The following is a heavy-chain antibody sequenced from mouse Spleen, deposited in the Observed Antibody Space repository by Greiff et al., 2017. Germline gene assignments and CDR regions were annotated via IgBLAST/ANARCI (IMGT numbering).Heavy chain of an antibody. Sequence: QVQLQQPGAELVKPGASVKLSCKASGYTFTSYWMQWVKQRPGQGLEWIGEIDPSDSYTNYNQKFKGKATLTVDTSSSTAYMQLSSLTSEDSAVYYCARYDGYHRETLYWYFDVWGTGTTVTVSS. D-gene: IGHD2-2*01. CDR3: ARYDGYHRETLYWYFDV. CDR2: IDPSDSYT. CDR1: GYTFTSYW. V-gene: IGHV1-50*01. J-gene: IGHJ1*03.